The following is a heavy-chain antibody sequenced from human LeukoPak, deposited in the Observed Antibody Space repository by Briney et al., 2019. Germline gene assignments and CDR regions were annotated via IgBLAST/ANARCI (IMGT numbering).Heavy chain of an antibody. D-gene: IGHD2-2*02. J-gene: IGHJ3*02. CDR1: GGSINSYY. CDR2: IYYSGST. V-gene: IGHV4-59*12. CDR3: ARVRGYCSSTSCYTDAFDI. Sequence: SETLSLTCTVSGGSINSYYWSWIRQPPGKGLEWIGYIYYSGSTSNNPSLKSRVTTSVDTSKNQFSLKLSSVTAADTAVYYCARVRGYCSSTSCYTDAFDIWGQGTMVTVSS.